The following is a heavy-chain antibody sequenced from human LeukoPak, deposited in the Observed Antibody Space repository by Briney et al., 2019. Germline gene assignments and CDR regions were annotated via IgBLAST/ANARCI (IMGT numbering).Heavy chain of an antibody. CDR3: ARGLPYDSSGYYPFDY. CDR1: GFTFSSYW. V-gene: IGHV3-74*01. CDR2: INSDGSFT. J-gene: IGHJ4*02. Sequence: GRSLRLSYAASGFTFSSYWMHWVRQAPGKGLVCVSRINSDGSFTIYADSVKGRFTISRDNAKNTLYLQMNSLRAEDTAVYYCARGLPYDSSGYYPFDYWGQGTLVTVSS. D-gene: IGHD3-22*01.